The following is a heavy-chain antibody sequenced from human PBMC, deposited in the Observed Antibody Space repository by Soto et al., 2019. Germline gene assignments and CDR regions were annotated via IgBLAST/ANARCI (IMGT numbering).Heavy chain of an antibody. D-gene: IGHD3-16*02. J-gene: IGHJ6*02. CDR3: ARTNPTKYYDYVWGDYRREGMDV. CDR1: GGTFSAYA. Sequence: SVKVSCKASGGTFSAYAIGWVRQAPGQGLEWMGGILPLSGTSNYTQRFQGRVTITADKSTSTAYMELSSLRSDDTAVYYCARTNPTKYYDYVWGDYRREGMDVWGQGTTVTVSS. CDR2: ILPLSGTS. V-gene: IGHV1-69*06.